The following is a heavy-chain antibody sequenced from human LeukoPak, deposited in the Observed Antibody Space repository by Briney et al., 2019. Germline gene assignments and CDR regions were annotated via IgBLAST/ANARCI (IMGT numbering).Heavy chain of an antibody. CDR1: GGSISSSSYY. D-gene: IGHD4-17*01. Sequence: KPSETLSLTCTVSGGSISSSSYYWGWIRQPPGKGLEWIGSIYYSGSTYYNPSLKSRVTISVDTSKNQFSLKLSSVTAADTAVYYCARDRTDRDYYYYYMDVWGKGTTVTVSS. CDR3: ARDRTDRDYYYYYMDV. CDR2: IYYSGST. V-gene: IGHV4-39*07. J-gene: IGHJ6*03.